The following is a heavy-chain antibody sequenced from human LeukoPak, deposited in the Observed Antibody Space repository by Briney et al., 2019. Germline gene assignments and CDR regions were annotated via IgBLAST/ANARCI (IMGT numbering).Heavy chain of an antibody. CDR3: AKDSAYCDGDCYSGVDY. Sequence: GGSLRLSCAASGFTFSSYWMSWVRQAPGKGLEWVANIKQDGSEKYYVDSVEGRFTISRDNSKNTLYLQMNSLRAEDTAMYYCAKDSAYCDGDCYSGVDYWGQGTLVTVSS. CDR1: GFTFSSYW. CDR2: IKQDGSEK. D-gene: IGHD2-21*02. J-gene: IGHJ4*02. V-gene: IGHV3-7*01.